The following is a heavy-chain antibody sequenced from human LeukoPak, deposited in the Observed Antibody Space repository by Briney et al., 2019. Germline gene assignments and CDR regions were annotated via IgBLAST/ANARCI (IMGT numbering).Heavy chain of an antibody. CDR1: GDSISTSTYY. D-gene: IGHD3-3*01. V-gene: IGHV4-39*01. CDR3: ARLLPEGQFDY. J-gene: IGHJ4*02. Sequence: PSETLSLTCIVSGDSISTSTYYWGWVRQPPGKGLEWIGTTYYSGTTYYNPSLMSRVTVSVDTTKSQFSLNLTSVTAADTAVYYCARLLPEGQFDYWGEGTLVTVSS. CDR2: TYYSGTT.